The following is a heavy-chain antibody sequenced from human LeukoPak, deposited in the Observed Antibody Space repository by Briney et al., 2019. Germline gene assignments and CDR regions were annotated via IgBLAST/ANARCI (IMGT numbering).Heavy chain of an antibody. CDR3: ASMLWFGELFAFDI. Sequence: GASVKVSCKASGGTFSSYAISWVRQAPGQGLEWMGGIIPIFGTANYAQKFQGRVTITADKSTSTAYMELSSLRSEDTAVYYCASMLWFGELFAFDIWGQGTMVTVSS. D-gene: IGHD3-10*01. V-gene: IGHV1-69*06. CDR2: IIPIFGTA. CDR1: GGTFSSYA. J-gene: IGHJ3*02.